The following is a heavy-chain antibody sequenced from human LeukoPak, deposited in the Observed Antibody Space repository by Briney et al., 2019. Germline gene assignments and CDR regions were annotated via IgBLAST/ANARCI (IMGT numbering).Heavy chain of an antibody. D-gene: IGHD6-13*01. CDR1: GGSFSGYY. J-gene: IGHJ4*02. Sequence: PSETLSLTCAVYGGSFSGYYWSWIRQPPGKGLEWIREINHSGSTNYNPSLKSRVTISVDTSKNQFSLKLSSVTAADTAVYYCARETSIAAAGNSPHFDYWGQGTLVTVSS. V-gene: IGHV4-34*01. CDR3: ARETSIAAAGNSPHFDY. CDR2: INHSGST.